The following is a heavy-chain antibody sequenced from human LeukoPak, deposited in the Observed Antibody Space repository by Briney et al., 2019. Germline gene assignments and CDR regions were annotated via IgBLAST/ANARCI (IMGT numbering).Heavy chain of an antibody. CDR2: ISSSRNYI. J-gene: IGHJ4*02. CDR3: AREGCSTSSCPPDY. D-gene: IGHD2-2*01. CDR1: GFTFSNSA. V-gene: IGHV3-21*01. Sequence: GGSLRLSCAASGFTFSNSAMTWVRQAPGKGLEWVSSISSSRNYIYYADLVRGRFTISRDNAQNSLYLQMNSLRVEDTAAYFCAREGCSTSSCPPDYWGQGILVTVSS.